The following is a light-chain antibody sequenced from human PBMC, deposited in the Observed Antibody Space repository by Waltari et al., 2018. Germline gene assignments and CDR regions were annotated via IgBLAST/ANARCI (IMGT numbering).Light chain of an antibody. CDR2: EVS. CDR1: SSAVGGYDF. V-gene: IGLV2-14*01. J-gene: IGLJ1*01. CDR3: SSYXSGXXVV. Sequence: QSALTQPAXXSGSPXXSITISCTGTSSAVGGYDFVSWYQQHPGKAPKLIIYEVSNRPSGFXXRXFGSKSGXXASLTISGLQAEDEADXXXSSYXSGXXVVFGXGXXVTVL.